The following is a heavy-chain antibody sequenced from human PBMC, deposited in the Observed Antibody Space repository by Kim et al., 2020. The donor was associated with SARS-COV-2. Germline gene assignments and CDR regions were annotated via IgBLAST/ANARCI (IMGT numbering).Heavy chain of an antibody. CDR3: ASLSAIGYFDL. Sequence: SETLSLTCAVYGGSFSGYYWSWIRQPPGKGLEWIGEINHSGSTNYNPSLKRRVTISVDTSKNQFSLKLSSVTAADTAVYYCASLSAIGYFDLWGRGTLVT. CDR2: INHSGST. V-gene: IGHV4-34*01. J-gene: IGHJ2*01. D-gene: IGHD2-21*02. CDR1: GGSFSGYY.